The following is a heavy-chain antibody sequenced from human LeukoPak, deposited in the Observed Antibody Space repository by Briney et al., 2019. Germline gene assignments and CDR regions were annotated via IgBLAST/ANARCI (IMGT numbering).Heavy chain of an antibody. V-gene: IGHV4-34*01. J-gene: IGHJ4*02. CDR2: INHSGST. CDR1: GGSFSGYY. D-gene: IGHD3-22*01. CDR3: ARGMITMRGSYFDY. Sequence: SETLSLTCAVYGGSFSGYYGSWIRQPPGKGLEWIGEINHSGSTNYNPSLKSRVTISVDTSKNQFSLKLSSVTAADTAVYYCARGMITMRGSYFDYWGQGTLVTVSS.